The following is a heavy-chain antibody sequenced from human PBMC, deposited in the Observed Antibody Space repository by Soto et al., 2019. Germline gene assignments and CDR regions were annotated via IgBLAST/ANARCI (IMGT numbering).Heavy chain of an antibody. CDR3: ARAYCGGDCYWDSNLYFDL. CDR1: GGSISSYY. J-gene: IGHJ2*01. CDR2: IYYSGST. Sequence: PSETLSLTFTVSGGSISSYYWSWIRQPPGKGLEWIGYIYYSGSTNYNPSLKSRVTISVDTSKNQFSLKLSSVTAADTAVYYCARAYCGGDCYWDSNLYFDLWGRGTLVT. V-gene: IGHV4-59*08. D-gene: IGHD2-21*02.